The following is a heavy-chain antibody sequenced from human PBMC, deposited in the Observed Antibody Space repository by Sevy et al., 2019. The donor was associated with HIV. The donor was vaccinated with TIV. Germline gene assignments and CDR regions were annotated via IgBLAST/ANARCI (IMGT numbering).Heavy chain of an antibody. J-gene: IGHJ4*02. CDR3: ASKRGYNHGPFDY. CDR2: IHYTGGT. V-gene: IGHV4-30-4*01. D-gene: IGHD5-12*01. Sequence: SETLSLTCTVSGGSISSSDSYWSWIRQPPGKGLEWIGYIHYTGGTDYNPFLKSRVAMSVDTSEKQFSMKLSFLTAAETAVYYCASKRGYNHGPFDYWGQGALVTVSS. CDR1: GGSISSSDSY.